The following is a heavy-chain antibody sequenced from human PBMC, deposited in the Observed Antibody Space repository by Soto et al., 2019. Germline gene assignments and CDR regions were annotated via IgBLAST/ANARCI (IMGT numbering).Heavy chain of an antibody. CDR2: ISGSGGST. D-gene: IGHD5-12*01. Sequence: PGGSLRLSCAASGFTFSSYAMSWVRQAPGKGLEWVSAISGSGGSTYYADSVKGRFTISRDNSKNTLYLQMNSLRAEDTAVYYCAKGSRDGYNWPRLLPFDYWGQGTLVTVSS. V-gene: IGHV3-23*01. J-gene: IGHJ4*02. CDR3: AKGSRDGYNWPRLLPFDY. CDR1: GFTFSSYA.